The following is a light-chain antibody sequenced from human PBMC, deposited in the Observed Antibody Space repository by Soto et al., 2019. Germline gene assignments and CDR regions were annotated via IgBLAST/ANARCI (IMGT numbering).Light chain of an antibody. Sequence: QSALTQPASVSGSLGQWITISCTGTSSDVGGYHYVPWYQQHPGKAPKLMIHEVTKRPSGVPDRFSGSKSGNTASLTVSGLQGEDEADYYCSSYAGSNNLVFGGGTKLTVL. CDR3: SSYAGSNNLV. J-gene: IGLJ2*01. V-gene: IGLV2-8*01. CDR1: SSDVGGYHY. CDR2: EVT.